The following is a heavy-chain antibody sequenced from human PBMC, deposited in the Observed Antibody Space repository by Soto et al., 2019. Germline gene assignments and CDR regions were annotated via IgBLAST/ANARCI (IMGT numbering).Heavy chain of an antibody. CDR3: ARVAIGSYSFEY. J-gene: IGHJ4*01. V-gene: IGHV3-74*01. D-gene: IGHD3-10*01. CDR1: GFTFSSDC. CDR2: INPDGSTT. Sequence: EGQLVESWGGLVQPGGSLRLSCAASGFTFSSDCMHWVRQAPGKGLVWVSRINPDGSTTSYADSVKGRFTISRDSAKDTLYLQMNSLRAEDTAVYYCARVAIGSYSFEYWGHGTLVTVSS.